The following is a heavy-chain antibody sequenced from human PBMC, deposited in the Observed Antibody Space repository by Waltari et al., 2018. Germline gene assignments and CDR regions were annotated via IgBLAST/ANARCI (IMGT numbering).Heavy chain of an antibody. J-gene: IGHJ4*02. D-gene: IGHD5-18*01. Sequence: EVQLFDSGGGSVQPGGFLRLSCAASGCTSSNYEMNWVRQAPGKGLEWVSYSGSRRSDINNADSVKCRFTISRDNAKSSLYLQMNNVRAEDTAVYYCARDGYNFGYFDNWGQGTLVTVSS. CDR1: GCTSSNYE. CDR2: SGSRRSDI. CDR3: ARDGYNFGYFDN. V-gene: IGHV3-48*03.